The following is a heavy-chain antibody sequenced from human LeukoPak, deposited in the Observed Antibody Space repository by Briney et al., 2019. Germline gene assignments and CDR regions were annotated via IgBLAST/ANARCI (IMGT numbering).Heavy chain of an antibody. V-gene: IGHV4-34*01. CDR3: ARGMRVGVRGVIRPKYYFDY. CDR1: GGSFSGYY. CDR2: INHSGST. D-gene: IGHD3-10*01. J-gene: IGHJ4*02. Sequence: SETLSLTCAVYGGSFSGYYWSWIRQPPGKGLEWIGEINHSGSTNYNPSLKSRVTISVDTSKNQFSLKLSSVTAADTAVYYCARGMRVGVRGVIRPKYYFDYWGQGTLVTVSS.